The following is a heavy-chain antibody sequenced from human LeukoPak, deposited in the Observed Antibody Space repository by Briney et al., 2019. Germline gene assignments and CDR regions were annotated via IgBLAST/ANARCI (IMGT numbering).Heavy chain of an antibody. J-gene: IGHJ3*02. CDR2: IYYSGGT. CDR1: GVSISSYY. V-gene: IGHV4-59*01. CDR3: ARDQEGYGIDI. D-gene: IGHD5-18*01. Sequence: SETLSLTCTVSGVSISSYYWSWIRQPPGKGLQWIGYIYYSGGTTYSPSLQSRVTMSVDTSKNQFSLKLRSVAAADTAVYYCARDQEGYGIDIWGQGTMVTVSS.